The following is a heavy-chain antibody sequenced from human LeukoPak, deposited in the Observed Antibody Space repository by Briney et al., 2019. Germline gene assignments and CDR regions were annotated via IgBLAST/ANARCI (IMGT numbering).Heavy chain of an antibody. CDR2: ISAYNGNT. V-gene: IGHV1-18*01. J-gene: IGHJ5*02. CDR3: ARDQGYSGGYGWFDP. D-gene: IGHD1-26*01. CDR1: GYTFTSYG. Sequence: ASVKVSCKASGYTFTSYGISWVRQAPGQGLEWMGWISAYNGNTNYAQKLQGRVTMTTDTSTGTAYMELRSLRSDDTAVYYCARDQGYSGGYGWFDPWGQGTLVTVSS.